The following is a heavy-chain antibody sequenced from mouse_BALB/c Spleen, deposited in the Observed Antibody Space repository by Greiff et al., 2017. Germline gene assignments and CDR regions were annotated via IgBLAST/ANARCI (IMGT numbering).Heavy chain of an antibody. CDR3: TRGSITTAYYFDY. J-gene: IGHJ2*01. CDR1: GYTFTDYE. D-gene: IGHD1-1*01. CDR2: IDPETGGT. Sequence: VQLQQSGAELVRPGASVTLSCKASGYTFTDYEMHWVKQTPVHGLEWIGAIDPETGGTAYNQKFKGKATLTADKSSSTAYMELRSLTSEDSAVYYCTRGSITTAYYFDYWGQGTTLTVSS. V-gene: IGHV1-15*01.